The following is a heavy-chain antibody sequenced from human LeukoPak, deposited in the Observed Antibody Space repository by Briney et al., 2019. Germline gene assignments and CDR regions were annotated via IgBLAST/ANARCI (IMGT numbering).Heavy chain of an antibody. V-gene: IGHV1-69*05. CDR2: IIPIFGTA. CDR1: GGTFSSYA. CDR3: ARDRRGSYSFSRYFDL. D-gene: IGHD1-26*01. Sequence: ASVKVSCKASGGTFSSYAISWVRQAPGQGLEWMGGIIPIFGTANYAQKFQGRVTITTDESTSTAYMELSSLRSDDTAVYYCARDRRGSYSFSRYFDLWGRGTLVTVSS. J-gene: IGHJ2*01.